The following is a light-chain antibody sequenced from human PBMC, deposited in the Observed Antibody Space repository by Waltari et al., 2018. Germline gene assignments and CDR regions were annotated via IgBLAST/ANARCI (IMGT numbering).Light chain of an antibody. CDR2: KDS. V-gene: IGLV3-25*03. Sequence: SYELTQPPSVSVSPGQTARITCSGDALPKQYAYWYQQKPGQAPVLVLYKDSERPSGIPDRFSGSSSGTTGTLTITGVQAEDEADYYCQSADNSGTYYVFGTGTKVTVL. CDR3: QSADNSGTYYV. CDR1: ALPKQY. J-gene: IGLJ1*01.